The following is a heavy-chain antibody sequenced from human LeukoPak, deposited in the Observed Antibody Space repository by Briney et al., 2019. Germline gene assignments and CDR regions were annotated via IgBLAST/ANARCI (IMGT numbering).Heavy chain of an antibody. V-gene: IGHV1-2*02. CDR1: GYTFTGYH. CDR3: VRASLGY. Sequence: AASVKVSCKASGYTFTGYHIHWVRQAPGQGLEWMGWINPNSGGTYYAQKFQGRVTMTRDTSITTAYVEVSSLTSDDTAVYFCVRASLGYWGQGTLVTVSS. J-gene: IGHJ4*02. CDR2: INPNSGGT.